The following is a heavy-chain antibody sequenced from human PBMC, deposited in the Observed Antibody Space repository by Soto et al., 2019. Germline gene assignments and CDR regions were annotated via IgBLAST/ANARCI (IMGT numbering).Heavy chain of an antibody. J-gene: IGHJ5*02. CDR3: ARDHGGHQLLSVQNWFDP. Sequence: ASVKVSCKASGYTFTSYGISWVRQAPGQGLEWMGWISAYNGNTNYAQKLQGRVTMTTDTSTSTAYMELRSLRSDDTAVYYCARDHGGHQLLSVQNWFDPWGQGTLVTVSS. D-gene: IGHD2-2*01. CDR1: GYTFTSYG. V-gene: IGHV1-18*01. CDR2: ISAYNGNT.